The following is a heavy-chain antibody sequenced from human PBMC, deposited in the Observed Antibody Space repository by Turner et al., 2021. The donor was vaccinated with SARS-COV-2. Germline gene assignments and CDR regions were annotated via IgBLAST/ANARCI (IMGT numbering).Heavy chain of an antibody. CDR1: GYTFTNYG. V-gene: IGHV1-18*01. CDR3: ATIHCSSTSCYSTHYGVDV. CDR2: INPYNGNT. J-gene: IGHJ6*02. D-gene: IGHD2-2*02. Sequence: GYTFTNYGISWVRQAPGQGLEWMEWINPYNGNTNYAQKLQGRVTMTTDTSTSTAYMELRSLKSNDTAVYYCATIHCSSTSCYSTHYGVDVWGQGTTVTVSS.